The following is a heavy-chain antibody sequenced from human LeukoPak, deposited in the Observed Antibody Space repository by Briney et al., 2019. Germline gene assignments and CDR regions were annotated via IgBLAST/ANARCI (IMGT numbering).Heavy chain of an antibody. CDR3: XXXXXXXXSGYYDSHMDV. Sequence: YXHWXRQAPGQGLXXMGWINPNSGGTNYAQKFQGRVTITREXXNSTAYMEVSRLRTDETGGCYGXXXXXXXXSGYYDSHMDVWGKGTTVTVSS. CDR2: INPNSGGT. CDR1: Y. D-gene: IGHD3-3*01. V-gene: IGHV1-2*02. J-gene: IGHJ6*03.